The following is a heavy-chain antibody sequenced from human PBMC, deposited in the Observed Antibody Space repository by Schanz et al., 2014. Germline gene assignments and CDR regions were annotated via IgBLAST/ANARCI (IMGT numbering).Heavy chain of an antibody. Sequence: QLMQSGSEVRKPGASVKVSCKASGYTFTSYYMHWVRQAPGQGLEWMGIINPSGGSTSYAQKFQGRVTMTRDTSTSTVYMELSSLRSEDTAVYYCARDGEAAAGCDYWGQGTLVNGSS. J-gene: IGHJ4*02. CDR2: INPSGGST. CDR3: ARDGEAAAGCDY. D-gene: IGHD6-13*01. V-gene: IGHV1-46*03. CDR1: GYTFTSYY.